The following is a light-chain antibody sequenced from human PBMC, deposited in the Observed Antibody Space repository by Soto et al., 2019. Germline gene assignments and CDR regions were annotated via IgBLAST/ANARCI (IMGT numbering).Light chain of an antibody. CDR3: CSFASSNPFGDVV. CDR2: EGS. Sequence: QSVLTQPASVSGSPGQSITISCTGTSSDIGSYNLVSWYQQHPGNAPKLIIYEGSKRPSGVSNRFSASKSDNTASLTISGLHAEDEADYYCCSFASSNPFGDVVFGGGTKLTVL. CDR1: SSDIGSYNL. V-gene: IGLV2-23*03. J-gene: IGLJ2*01.